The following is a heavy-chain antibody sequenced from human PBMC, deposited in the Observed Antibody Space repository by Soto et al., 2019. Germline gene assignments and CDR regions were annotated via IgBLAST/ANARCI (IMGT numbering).Heavy chain of an antibody. CDR1: GFSLSTSGVD. D-gene: IGHD4-4*01. J-gene: IGHJ6*02. CDR2: IYWDDDK. CDR3: AHLSYDYRHYYYGMDV. V-gene: IGHV2-5*02. Sequence: QITLKESGPTLVKPTQTLTLTCTFSGFSLSTSGVDVGWIRQPPGKALEWLALIYWDDDKRYSPSLKSRLTITKDTSKNQVVLTMTNMDPVDTATYYCAHLSYDYRHYYYGMDVWGQGTTVTVSS.